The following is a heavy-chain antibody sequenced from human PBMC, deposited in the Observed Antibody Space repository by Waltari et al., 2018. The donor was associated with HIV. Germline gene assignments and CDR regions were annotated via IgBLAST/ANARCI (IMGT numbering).Heavy chain of an antibody. D-gene: IGHD3-22*01. J-gene: IGHJ4*02. CDR3: ARSAYSSGYPF. V-gene: IGHV1-69*01. Sequence: APLVQSVAEVMMPVSSVTVSCYSPVGTFCSYAIIWVRQAPGQGLEWMGGIIPIFGTANYAQKFQGRVTITADESTSTAYMELSSLRSEDTAVYYCARSAYSSGYPFWGQGTLVTVSS. CDR2: IIPIFGTA. CDR1: VGTFCSYA.